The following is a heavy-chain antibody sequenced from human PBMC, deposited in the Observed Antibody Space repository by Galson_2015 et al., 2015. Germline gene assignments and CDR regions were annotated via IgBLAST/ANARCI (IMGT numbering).Heavy chain of an antibody. CDR1: GFTFSSYA. V-gene: IGHV3-23*01. CDR2: ISGSGGST. Sequence: SLRLSCAASGFTFSSYAMSWVRQAPGKGLEWVSGISGSGGSTDYADSVKGRFTISRDNSKSTLYLQMNSLRAEDTALYYCAKLGGYSSTWSYFDYWAREPWSPSPQ. CDR3: AKLGGYSSTWSYFDY. D-gene: IGHD6-13*01. J-gene: IGHJ4*02.